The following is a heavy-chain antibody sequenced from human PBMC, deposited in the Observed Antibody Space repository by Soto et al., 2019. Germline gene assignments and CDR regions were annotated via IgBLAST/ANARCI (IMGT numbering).Heavy chain of an antibody. V-gene: IGHV3-30-3*01. Sequence: QVQLVESGGGVVQPGRSLRLSCAASGFTFSSYAMHWVRQAPGKGLEWVAVISYDGSNKYYADSVKGRFTISRDNSKNALYLQMNGLRAEETAVYYCARELGPPGYSSGWDGGYWGQGTLVTVSS. CDR1: GFTFSSYA. CDR3: ARELGPPGYSSGWDGGY. J-gene: IGHJ4*02. CDR2: ISYDGSNK. D-gene: IGHD6-19*01.